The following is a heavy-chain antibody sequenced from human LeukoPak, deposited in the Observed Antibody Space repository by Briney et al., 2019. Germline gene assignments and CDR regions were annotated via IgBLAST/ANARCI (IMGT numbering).Heavy chain of an antibody. D-gene: IGHD6-19*01. J-gene: IGHJ4*02. Sequence: ASVKVSCKASGYTFTGYYMHWVRQAPGQGLEWMGIINPSGGSTNYAQKFQGRVTMTRDTSTSTVYMELSSLRSEDTAVYYCARDPPTIAVTDTGEGYWGQGTLVTVSS. V-gene: IGHV1-46*01. CDR3: ARDPPTIAVTDTGEGY. CDR2: INPSGGST. CDR1: GYTFTGYY.